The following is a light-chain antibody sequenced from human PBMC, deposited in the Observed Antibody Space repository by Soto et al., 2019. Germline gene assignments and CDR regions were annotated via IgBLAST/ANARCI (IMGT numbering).Light chain of an antibody. CDR3: CSDAGGWV. V-gene: IGLV2-23*01. CDR1: DSAVGSHNL. J-gene: IGLJ2*01. Sequence: QSVLTQPASVSGSPGQSITISCTGTDSAVGSHNLVSWYQHHPGKAPKVMIYEDTKRPSGVSSRFSASKSGNTASLTISGLQADDEAAYYCCSDAGGWVFGGGTKLTVL. CDR2: EDT.